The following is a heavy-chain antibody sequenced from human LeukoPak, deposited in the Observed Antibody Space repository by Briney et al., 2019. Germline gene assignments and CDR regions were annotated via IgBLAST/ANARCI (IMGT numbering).Heavy chain of an antibody. CDR3: AKDAGRYFDWLGY. CDR1: GFTFSSYG. D-gene: IGHD3-9*01. V-gene: IGHV3-33*06. CDR2: IWYDGSNK. J-gene: IGHJ4*02. Sequence: GRSLRLSCAASGFTFSSYGMHWVRQAPGKGLEWVAFIWYDGSNKYYADSVKGRFTISRDNSKNTLYLQMNSLRAEDTAVYYCAKDAGRYFDWLGYWGQGTLVTVSS.